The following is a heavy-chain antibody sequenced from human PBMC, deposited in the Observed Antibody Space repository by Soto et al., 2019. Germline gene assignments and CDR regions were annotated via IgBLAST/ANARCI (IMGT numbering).Heavy chain of an antibody. J-gene: IGHJ5*02. CDR3: ARYEWVVRASSSGYSIGNWFDP. CDR2: IYYSGST. CDR1: GGSISSSSYY. Sequence: PSETLSLTCTVSGGSISSSSYYWGWIRQPPGRGLEWIGSIYYSGSTYYNPSLKSRVTISVDTSKNQFSLKLSSVTAADTAVYYCARYEWVVRASSSGYSIGNWFDPWGQGTLVTVSS. D-gene: IGHD3-3*01. V-gene: IGHV4-39*01.